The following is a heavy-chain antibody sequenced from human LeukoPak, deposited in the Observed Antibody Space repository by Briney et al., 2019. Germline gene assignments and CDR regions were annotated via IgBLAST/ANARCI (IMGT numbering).Heavy chain of an antibody. CDR1: GFTISDYW. CDR2: IKQGGVEK. D-gene: IGHD3-16*01. Sequence: GGSLRLSCAASGFTISDYWMTWVRQAPGKGLEWVANIKQGGVEKSHVDSVKGRFTISRDNANNSIFLQMNSLRVEDTAIYYCVRDGGTDWYDPWGQGTLVSVSS. J-gene: IGHJ5*02. V-gene: IGHV3-7*01. CDR3: VRDGGTDWYDP.